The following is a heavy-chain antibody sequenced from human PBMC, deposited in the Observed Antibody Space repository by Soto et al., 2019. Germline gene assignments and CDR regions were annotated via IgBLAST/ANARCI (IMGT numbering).Heavy chain of an antibody. V-gene: IGHV3-48*03. J-gene: IGHJ4*02. CDR2: ISDDGASI. CDR3: ARENSVQAWLHHFDH. Sequence: GGSLRHSCEASGFSFRSFAMNWVRQAPGRGLDWVSYISDDGASIYYADSLKGGFTIYRDDAKNSLSLQMNNLRAEDTAVYYCARENSVQAWLHHFDHWGLGTLVTVSS. CDR1: GFSFRSFA. D-gene: IGHD5-18*01.